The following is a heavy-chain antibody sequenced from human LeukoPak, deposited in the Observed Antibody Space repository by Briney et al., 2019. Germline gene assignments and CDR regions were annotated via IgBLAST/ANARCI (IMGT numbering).Heavy chain of an antibody. CDR1: GFTFSSYA. J-gene: IGHJ4*02. Sequence: GGSLRLSCAASGFTFSSYAMSWVRQAPGKGLERVSVIYSGGSTYYADSVKGRFTISRDNSKNTLYLQMNSLRAEDTAVYYCARDLSSITMVRGGDYWGQGTLVTVSS. V-gene: IGHV3-66*01. CDR3: ARDLSSITMVRGGDY. CDR2: IYSGGST. D-gene: IGHD3-10*01.